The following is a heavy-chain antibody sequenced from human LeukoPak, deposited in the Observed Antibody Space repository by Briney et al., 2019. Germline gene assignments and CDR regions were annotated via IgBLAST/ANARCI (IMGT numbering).Heavy chain of an antibody. CDR3: AKGPRYSGSYPPDY. CDR1: GFTYSSYT. J-gene: IGHJ4*02. Sequence: GGPLRLSCAASGFTYSSYTMSWVGQAPGKGLDWVSAISGSGGSTYYADSVKGRFTISRDNSKNTLYLQMNSLRAEDTAVYYCAKGPRYSGSYPPDYWGQGTLVTVSS. V-gene: IGHV3-23*01. D-gene: IGHD1-26*01. CDR2: ISGSGGST.